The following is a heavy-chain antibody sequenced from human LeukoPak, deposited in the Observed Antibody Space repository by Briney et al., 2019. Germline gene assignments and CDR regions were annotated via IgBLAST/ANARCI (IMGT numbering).Heavy chain of an antibody. J-gene: IGHJ5*01. D-gene: IGHD2-15*01. CDR1: GFAFSSYA. V-gene: IGHV3-23*01. CDR2: ISGSGHTT. Sequence: GGSLRLSCAASGFAFSSYAMTWVRQAPGTGLEWVSGISGSGHTTYYADSVKGRFTISRDNSKNTLYLQMNSLRAEDTAVYYCAKGRGYCSGGSCYSGFDSWGQGTLVTVSS. CDR3: AKGRGYCSGGSCYSGFDS.